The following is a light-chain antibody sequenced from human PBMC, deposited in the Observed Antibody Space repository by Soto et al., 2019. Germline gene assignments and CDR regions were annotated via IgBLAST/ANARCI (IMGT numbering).Light chain of an antibody. CDR3: SSYAGSNNLGV. V-gene: IGLV2-8*01. Sequence: QSALTQPPSASGSTGQSVTISCTGTSSDVGGYTYVSWYQQHPGKAPKLMIYEVSKRPSGVPDRFSGSKSGNTASLTVSGRQAEDKTDYYCSSYAGSNNLGVFGGGTKLTVL. CDR2: EVS. CDR1: SSDVGGYTY. J-gene: IGLJ2*01.